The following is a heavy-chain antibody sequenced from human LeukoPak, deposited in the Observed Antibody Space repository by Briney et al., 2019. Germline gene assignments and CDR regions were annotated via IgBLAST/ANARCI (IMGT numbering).Heavy chain of an antibody. J-gene: IGHJ6*03. CDR1: GYSISSGYY. D-gene: IGHD1-26*01. CDR3: AREWASMYYYYYMDV. Sequence: PAETLSLTCTVSGYSISSGYYWGWIRLPPGKGLEWIGSSYHSGSTYYNPSLKSRVTIAVDTAKHQFSLKLSSVTAADTAVYYCAREWASMYYYYYMDVWGKGTTVTVSS. CDR2: SYHSGST. V-gene: IGHV4-38-2*02.